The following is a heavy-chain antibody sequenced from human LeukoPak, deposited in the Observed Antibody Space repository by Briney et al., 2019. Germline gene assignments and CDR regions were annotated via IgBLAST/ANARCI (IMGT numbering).Heavy chain of an antibody. CDR3: ARAGDRWYFDL. D-gene: IGHD3-10*01. Sequence: KPGGSLRLSCAASGFTFSDYYMSWIRQAPGKGLEWVSYISSSGATTYYPDSVKGRFTISRDNTKNSLFLQMNSLRAEDTAVYYCARAGDRWYFDLWGRGTLVTVSS. J-gene: IGHJ2*01. CDR2: ISSSGATT. V-gene: IGHV3-11*04. CDR1: GFTFSDYY.